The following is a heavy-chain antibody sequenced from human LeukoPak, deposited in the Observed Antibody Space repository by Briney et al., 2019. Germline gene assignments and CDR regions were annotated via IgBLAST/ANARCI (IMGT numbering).Heavy chain of an antibody. CDR3: ARDAEHSYGRYFAY. V-gene: IGHV4-59*01. Sequence: PSETLSLTCTVSGGSISTYYWNWIRKTPGKRLEWIGFMQYTGNSQYNPSLKSRVTMFVDTSKNQFSLKLSSVTAADTAVYYCARDAEHSYGRYFAYWGQGILVTVSS. D-gene: IGHD5-18*01. CDR1: GGSISTYY. CDR2: MQYTGNS. J-gene: IGHJ4*02.